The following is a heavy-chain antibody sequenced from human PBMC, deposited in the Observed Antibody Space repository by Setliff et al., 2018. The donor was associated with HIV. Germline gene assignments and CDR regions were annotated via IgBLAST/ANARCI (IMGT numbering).Heavy chain of an antibody. CDR1: GFTFGDYL. V-gene: IGHV3-49*04. Sequence: GGSLRLSCTASGFTFGDYLMSWVRQAPGKGLEWISFIRRETYGGTTEYAASVKGRYTISRDDSESIAYLHMNSLKSEDTAMYFCARDRGDSSGYYDAFDIWGQGTMVTVSS. CDR2: IRRETYGGTT. J-gene: IGHJ3*02. CDR3: ARDRGDSSGYYDAFDI. D-gene: IGHD6-19*01.